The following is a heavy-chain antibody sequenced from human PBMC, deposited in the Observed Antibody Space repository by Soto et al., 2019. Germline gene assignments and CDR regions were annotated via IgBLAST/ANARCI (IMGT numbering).Heavy chain of an antibody. D-gene: IGHD1-26*01. CDR1: GFTFNSYS. CDR3: ASSASPDAY. CDR2: INSGSTSV. Sequence: EVQLVESGGGLVQPGGSLRLSCVASGFTFNSYSMNWVRQAPGKGLEWISYINSGSTSVFYADSVKGRFTISRDNAKNSLYLQMNSLRAEDTAVYYCASSASPDAYWGQGNLVTVSS. V-gene: IGHV3-48*01. J-gene: IGHJ4*02.